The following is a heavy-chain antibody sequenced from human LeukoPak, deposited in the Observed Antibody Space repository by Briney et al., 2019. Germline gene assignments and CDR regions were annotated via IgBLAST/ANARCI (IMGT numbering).Heavy chain of an antibody. J-gene: IGHJ5*02. V-gene: IGHV4-59*08. CDR2: IYYNGST. Sequence: PSGTLSLTCTVSGGSISSYYWSWIRQPPGKGLEWIGYIYYNGSTNYNPSLRSGGTISLETSKNQFSLKLSSVTAADTAVYYWARQDYYDRGSKGWFDHWGQGTLVTVSS. CDR1: GGSISSYY. D-gene: IGHD3-22*01. CDR3: ARQDYYDRGSKGWFDH.